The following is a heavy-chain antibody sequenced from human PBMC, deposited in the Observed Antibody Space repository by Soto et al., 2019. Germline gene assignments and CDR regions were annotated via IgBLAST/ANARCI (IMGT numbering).Heavy chain of an antibody. Sequence: SETLSLTCTVSGGSISSYYWSWIRQPPGKGLEWIGYIYYSGSTNYNPSLKSRDTISVDTSKNQFSLKLSSVTAADTAVFYCARTLEYYYGSGSYYNGNGFDPWGQG. J-gene: IGHJ5*02. CDR3: ARTLEYYYGSGSYYNGNGFDP. V-gene: IGHV4-59*08. CDR2: IYYSGST. D-gene: IGHD3-10*01. CDR1: GGSISSYY.